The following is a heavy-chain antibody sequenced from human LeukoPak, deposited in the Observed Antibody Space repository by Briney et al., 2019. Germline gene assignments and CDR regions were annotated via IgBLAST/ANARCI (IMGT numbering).Heavy chain of an antibody. J-gene: IGHJ4*02. CDR1: GFTFNNYA. CDR2: ISGSGDST. Sequence: PGGSLRLSCAASGFTFNNYAMSWVRQAPGKGLEWVSVISGSGDSTYYADSVKGRFTISRDNSKNTLYLQMNSLRAEDTAVYYCAIETAGYFDYWGQGTLVTVSS. CDR3: AIETAGYFDY. V-gene: IGHV3-23*01.